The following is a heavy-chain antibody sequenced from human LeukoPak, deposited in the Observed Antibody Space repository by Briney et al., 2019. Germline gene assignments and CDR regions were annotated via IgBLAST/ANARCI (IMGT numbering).Heavy chain of an antibody. CDR3: ARDKWSPDSSGLYGMDV. D-gene: IGHD3-22*01. CDR2: TNDNGDNT. Sequence: GGSLRLSCAASGFEFHIYAMSWVRQAPGKGLEWVSGTNDNGDNTNHADSVKGRFTISRDNSKNTPYLQMNSLRAEDTAVYYCARDKWSPDSSGLYGMDVWGQGTTVTVSS. J-gene: IGHJ6*02. V-gene: IGHV3-23*01. CDR1: GFEFHIYA.